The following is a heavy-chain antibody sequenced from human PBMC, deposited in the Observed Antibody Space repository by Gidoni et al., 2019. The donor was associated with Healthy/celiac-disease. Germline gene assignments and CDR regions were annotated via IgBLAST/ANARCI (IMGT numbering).Heavy chain of an antibody. Sequence: QVQLVESGRVVLQRGRSLRPSCAASGFTFRSYAMHWVRQDPGKGVEWVAVISYDGSNKYYADSVKGRFTISRDNSKNTLYLQMNSLRAEDTAVYYCARDPTLTVTTILGYYYYGMDVWGQGTTVTVSS. J-gene: IGHJ6*02. V-gene: IGHV3-30-3*01. CDR1: GFTFRSYA. CDR2: ISYDGSNK. CDR3: ARDPTLTVTTILGYYYYGMDV. D-gene: IGHD4-17*01.